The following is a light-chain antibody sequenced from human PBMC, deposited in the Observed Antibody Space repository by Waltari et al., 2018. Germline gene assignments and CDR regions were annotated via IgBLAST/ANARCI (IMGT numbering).Light chain of an antibody. J-gene: IGKJ2*01. V-gene: IGKV1-39*01. CDR3: QQSYDTPEKT. CDR1: QNNDNY. Sequence: DIQMTQSPSSLSASLGDRVPITCRTSQNNDNYVNWYQHTPGKPPRLLSYTASTLHSGVPPRFSGSGSGTQFTLTIGNLQPEDFATYYCQQSYDTPEKTYGPGTKVEI. CDR2: TAS.